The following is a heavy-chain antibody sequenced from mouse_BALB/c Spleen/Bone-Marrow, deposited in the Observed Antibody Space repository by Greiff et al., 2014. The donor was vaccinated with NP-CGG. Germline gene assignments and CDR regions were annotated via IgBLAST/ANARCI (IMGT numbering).Heavy chain of an antibody. D-gene: IGHD2-4*01. V-gene: IGHV2-6-7*01. Sequence: VKLVESGPGLVAPSQSLSITCTVSGFSLTGYGVSWVRQSPGKGLEWLGLIWGDGGTDYNSALKSRLSISKDNSKSQVFLKMNSLQTDDTARYYCARDSFLITRALDYWGQGTSVTVSS. CDR2: IWGDGGT. CDR1: GFSLTGYG. J-gene: IGHJ4*01. CDR3: ARDSFLITRALDY.